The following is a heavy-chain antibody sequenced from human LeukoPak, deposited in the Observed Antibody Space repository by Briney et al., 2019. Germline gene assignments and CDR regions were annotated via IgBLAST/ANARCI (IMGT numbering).Heavy chain of an antibody. D-gene: IGHD5-18*01. J-gene: IGHJ2*01. CDR3: ARGGYTAHGLGYFDL. CDR1: GFTFSSYG. V-gene: IGHV3-30*03. CDR2: ISYDGSNK. Sequence: GRSLRLSCAASGFTFSSYGMHWVRQAPGKGLEWVAVISYDGSNKYYADSVKGRFTISRDNSKNTLYLQMNSLRAEDTAVYYCARGGYTAHGLGYFDLWGRGTLVTVSS.